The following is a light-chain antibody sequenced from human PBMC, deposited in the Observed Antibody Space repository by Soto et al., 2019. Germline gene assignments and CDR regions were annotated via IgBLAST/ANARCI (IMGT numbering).Light chain of an antibody. CDR3: SSYPHINTRACV. J-gene: IGLJ6*01. V-gene: IGLV2-14*01. Sequence: SVLTQPPSVSGAPGQSITISCTGASSDIGVYNSVSWYQHHPGKAPKLPVVQVSFRPSAVSDRFSGSKSHNTASLTISALHTQHEADYYCSSYPHINTRACVFGSGTKVTVL. CDR1: SSDIGVYNS. CDR2: QVS.